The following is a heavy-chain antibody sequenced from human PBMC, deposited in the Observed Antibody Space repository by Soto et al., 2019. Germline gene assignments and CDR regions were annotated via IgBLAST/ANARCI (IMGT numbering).Heavy chain of an antibody. CDR2: IYYSGST. J-gene: IGHJ5*02. CDR1: GGSISRGGYY. V-gene: IGHV4-31*03. D-gene: IGHD3-22*01. CDR3: ARDWGGGSYNPSITMIVVGPFDP. Sequence: SETLSLTCTVSGGSISRGGYYWRWIRQHPGKGLEWIGYIYYSGSTYYNPSLKSRVTISVDTSKNQFSLKLSSVTAADTAVYYCARDWGGGSYNPSITMIVVGPFDPWGQGTLVTVSS.